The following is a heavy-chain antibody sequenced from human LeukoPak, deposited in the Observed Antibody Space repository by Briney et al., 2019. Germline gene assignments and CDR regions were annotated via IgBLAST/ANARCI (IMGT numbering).Heavy chain of an antibody. CDR3: ATESRSGTYFGY. D-gene: IGHD6-19*01. J-gene: IGHJ4*02. Sequence: SQTLSLTCTVSGGSISSGGYYWSWIRQHPGKGLEWIGYIYYSGSTYYNPSLKSRVTISVDTSKNQFSLKLSSVTAADTAVYYCATESRSGTYFGYWGQGTLVTVSS. CDR1: GGSISSGGYY. V-gene: IGHV4-31*03. CDR2: IYYSGST.